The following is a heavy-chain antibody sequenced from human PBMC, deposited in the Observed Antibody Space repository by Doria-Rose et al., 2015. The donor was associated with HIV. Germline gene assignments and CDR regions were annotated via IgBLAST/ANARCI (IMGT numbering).Heavy chain of an antibody. V-gene: IGHV4-59*09. Sequence: WIGHIYYSGSTNYNPSLKSRVTISVDTSKNQFSLKLSSVTAADTAVYYCARGTFYDSSGYYPYFDYWGQGTLVTVSS. J-gene: IGHJ4*02. D-gene: IGHD3-22*01. CDR2: IYYSGST. CDR3: ARGTFYDSSGYYPYFDY.